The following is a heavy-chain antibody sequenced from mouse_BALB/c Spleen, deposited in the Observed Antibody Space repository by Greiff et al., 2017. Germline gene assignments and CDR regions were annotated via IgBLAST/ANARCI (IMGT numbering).Heavy chain of an antibody. V-gene: IGHV3-2*02. CDR2: ISYSGST. CDR1: GYSITSDYA. D-gene: IGHD4-1*01. CDR3: ARCWDFWYFDV. J-gene: IGHJ1*01. Sequence: EVQGVESGPGLVKPSQSLSLTCTVTGYSITSDYAWNWIRQFPGNKLEWMGYISYSGSTSYNPSLKSRISITRDTSKNQFFLQLNSVTTEDTATYYCARCWDFWYFDVWGAGTTVTVSS.